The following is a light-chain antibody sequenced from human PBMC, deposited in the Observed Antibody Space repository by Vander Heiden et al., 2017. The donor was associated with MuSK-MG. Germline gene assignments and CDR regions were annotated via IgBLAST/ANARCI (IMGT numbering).Light chain of an antibody. V-gene: IGLV1-40*01. CDR3: QSYDNSLSGFWV. Sequence: SSNIGAGYDVHWYQQLPGTAPKLLFYGNSNRPSGVPDRFSGSKSGTSASLAITGLQAEDEADYYCQSYDNSLSGFWVFGGGTKLTVL. CDR2: GNS. J-gene: IGLJ3*02. CDR1: SSNIGAGYD.